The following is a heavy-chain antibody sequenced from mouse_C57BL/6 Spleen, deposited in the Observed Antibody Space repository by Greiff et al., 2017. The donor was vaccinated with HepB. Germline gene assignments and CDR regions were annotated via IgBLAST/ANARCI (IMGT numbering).Heavy chain of an antibody. CDR3: ARNGDYDWAWFAY. D-gene: IGHD2-4*01. CDR2: IWSGGST. Sequence: QVQLKQSGPGLVQPSQSLSITCTVSGFSLTSYGVHWVRQSPGKGLEWLGVIWSGGSTDYNAAFISRLSISKDNSKSQVFFKMNSLQADDTAIYHCARNGDYDWAWFAYWGQGTLVTVSA. CDR1: GFSLTSYG. V-gene: IGHV2-2*01. J-gene: IGHJ3*01.